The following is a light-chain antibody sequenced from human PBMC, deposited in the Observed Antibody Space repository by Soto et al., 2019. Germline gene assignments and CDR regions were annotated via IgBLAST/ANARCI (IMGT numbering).Light chain of an antibody. J-gene: IGLJ3*02. V-gene: IGLV4-60*03. CDR3: ETWNSNTRV. CDR1: SEHRSYI. Sequence: QTVVTQSSSASRSLGSSVNLTSTLSSEHRSYIIAWHQQQPGKAPRFLMRLESSGSQNKGSGVPDRFSGSSSGAARYLTISNLQSEDEADYYCETWNSNTRVFGGGTQLTVL. CDR2: LESSGSQ.